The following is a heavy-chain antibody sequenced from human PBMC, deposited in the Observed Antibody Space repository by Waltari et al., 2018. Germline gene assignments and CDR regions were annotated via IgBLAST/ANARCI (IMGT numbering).Heavy chain of an antibody. V-gene: IGHV4-34*01. CDR2: INHSGST. D-gene: IGHD1-26*01. CDR3: ARKVYSGSYYVQGAIAFDI. CDR1: GGSFSGYY. J-gene: IGHJ3*02. Sequence: QVQLQQWGAGLLKPSETLSLTCAVYGGSFSGYYWSWIRQPPGKGLEWSGEINHSGSTNYNPSLKSRVTISVDTSKNQFSLKLSSVTAADTAVYYCARKVYSGSYYVQGAIAFDIWGQGTMVTVSS.